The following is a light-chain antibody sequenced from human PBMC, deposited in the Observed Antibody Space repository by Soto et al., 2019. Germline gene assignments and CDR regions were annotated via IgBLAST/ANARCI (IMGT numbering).Light chain of an antibody. Sequence: ELELTQSPGTLSLSPGERATLSCRSSQRLASSYLAWYQQKPGQAPRLLLYGVSSRATGIPDRFTGSGSGTDFTLAISRVEPEEFAVYFCKQYGDAPITVGHGTRLEIK. J-gene: IGKJ5*01. CDR3: KQYGDAPIT. CDR2: GVS. CDR1: QRLASSY. V-gene: IGKV3-20*01.